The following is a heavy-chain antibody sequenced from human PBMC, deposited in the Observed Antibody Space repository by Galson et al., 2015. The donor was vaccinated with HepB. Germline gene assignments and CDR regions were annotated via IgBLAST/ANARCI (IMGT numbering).Heavy chain of an antibody. CDR1: GFTFGSCA. V-gene: IGHV3-23*01. J-gene: IGHJ4*02. CDR2: ISESGTST. CDR3: ASWNSTEDY. D-gene: IGHD2/OR15-2a*01. Sequence: SLRLSCAASGFTFGSCAMSWVRQAPGKGLEWVSGISESGTSTYYADSVRGRFTISRDNSKNTLYLQMGSLRTEDMAVYYCASWNSTEDYWGQGTVVTVSS.